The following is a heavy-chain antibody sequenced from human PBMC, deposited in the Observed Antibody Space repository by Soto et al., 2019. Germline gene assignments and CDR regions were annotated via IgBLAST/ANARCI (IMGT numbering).Heavy chain of an antibody. CDR2: IYHSGST. CDR1: GDSISRGGYY. D-gene: IGHD2-21*01. V-gene: IGHV4-31*03. J-gene: IGHJ5*02. CDR3: VRDGAGACGRGWFGP. Sequence: QVQLQESGPGLVKPSQTLSLSCTVSGDSISRGGYYWNWIRQHPRKVLEWIGYIYHSGSTNYNPSLKSRVTISVDTSKNQLSLELTNVTAAGTAVYYCVRDGAGACGRGWFGPWGQGILVTVSS.